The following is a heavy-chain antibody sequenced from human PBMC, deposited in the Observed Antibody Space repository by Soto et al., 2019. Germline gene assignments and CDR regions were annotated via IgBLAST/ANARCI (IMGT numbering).Heavy chain of an antibody. CDR3: AKDRHYGVITRGRGYNWFDP. D-gene: IGHD3-22*01. CDR2: ISGSGGST. CDR1: GFTFSSYA. J-gene: IGHJ5*02. V-gene: IGHV3-23*01. Sequence: EVQLLESGGGLVQPGGSLRLSCAASGFTFSSYAMSWVRQAPGKGLEWVSAISGSGGSTYYADSVKGRFTISRDNSKNTLYLQMNSLRAEDTAVYYCAKDRHYGVITRGRGYNWFDPWGQGTLVTVSS.